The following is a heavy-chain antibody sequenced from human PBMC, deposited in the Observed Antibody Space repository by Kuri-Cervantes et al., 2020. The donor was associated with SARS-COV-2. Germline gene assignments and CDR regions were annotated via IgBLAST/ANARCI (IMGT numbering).Heavy chain of an antibody. D-gene: IGHD3-3*01. CDR1: GYTFTGYY. J-gene: IGHJ3*02. CDR3: ARAMSITIFGVVIEYAFDI. CDR2: INPNSGGT. V-gene: IGHV1-2*02. Sequence: ASVKVSCKASGYTFTGYYMHWVRQAPGQGLEWMGWINPNSGGTNYAQKFQGRVTMTRDTSISTAYMELSRLRSEDTAVYYCARAMSITIFGVVIEYAFDIWGQGTMVTVSS.